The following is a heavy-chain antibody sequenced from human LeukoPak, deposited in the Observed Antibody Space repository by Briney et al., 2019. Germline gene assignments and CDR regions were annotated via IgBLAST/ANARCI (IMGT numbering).Heavy chain of an antibody. Sequence: GGSLRLSCAASGFTFSSYGMHWVRQAPGKGLEWVAVISYDGSNKYYADSGKGRFTISRDNSKNTLYLQMNSLRAEDTAVYYCAKGDYGDYYFDYWGQGTLVTVSS. CDR1: GFTFSSYG. CDR2: ISYDGSNK. V-gene: IGHV3-30*18. CDR3: AKGDYGDYYFDY. D-gene: IGHD4-17*01. J-gene: IGHJ4*02.